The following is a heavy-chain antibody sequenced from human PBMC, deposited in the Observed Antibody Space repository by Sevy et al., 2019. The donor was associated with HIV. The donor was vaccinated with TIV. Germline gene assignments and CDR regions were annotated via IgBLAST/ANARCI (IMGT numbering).Heavy chain of an antibody. Sequence: ASVKVSCTASGYTFTSYGISWVRQAPGQGLEWMGWTSAYNDNTNYAQKLQGRVTLTTDTSTSTAYMELRSLRSDDTAVYYCARGYYDFWSGYYRRDAFDIWGQWTMVTVSS. V-gene: IGHV1-18*01. J-gene: IGHJ3*02. CDR3: ARGYYDFWSGYYRRDAFDI. CDR2: TSAYNDNT. CDR1: GYTFTSYG. D-gene: IGHD3-3*01.